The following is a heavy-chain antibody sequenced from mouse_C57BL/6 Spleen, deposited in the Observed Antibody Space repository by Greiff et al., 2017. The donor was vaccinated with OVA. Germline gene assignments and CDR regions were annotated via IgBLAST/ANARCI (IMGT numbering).Heavy chain of an antibody. V-gene: IGHV3-6*01. D-gene: IGHD2-4*01. CDR1: GYSITSGYY. CDR2: ISYDGSN. CDR3: ARAYDYDGDY. Sequence: VQLKQSGPGLVKPSQSLSLTCSVTGYSITSGYYWNWIRQFPGNKLEWMGYISYDGSNNYNPSLKNRISITRDTSKNQFFLKLNSVTTEDTATYYCARAYDYDGDYWGQGTTLTVSS. J-gene: IGHJ2*01.